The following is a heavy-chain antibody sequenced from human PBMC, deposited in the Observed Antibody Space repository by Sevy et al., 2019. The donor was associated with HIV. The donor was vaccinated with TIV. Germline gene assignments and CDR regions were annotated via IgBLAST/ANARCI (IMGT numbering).Heavy chain of an antibody. CDR2: IIPIFGTA. CDR3: AREYSSGLSFDY. V-gene: IGHV1-69*13. D-gene: IGHD3-22*01. Sequence: ASVKVSCKASGGTFSGYAISWVRQAPGQGLEWMGGIIPIFGTANYAQKFQGRVTITADESTSTAYMELSSLRSEDTAVYYCAREYSSGLSFDYWGQGPLVTVSS. J-gene: IGHJ4*02. CDR1: GGTFSGYA.